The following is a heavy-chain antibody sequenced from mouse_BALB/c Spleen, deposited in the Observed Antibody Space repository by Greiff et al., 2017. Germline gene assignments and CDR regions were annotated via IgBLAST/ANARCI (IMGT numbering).Heavy chain of an antibody. CDR2: IHYSGST. J-gene: IGHJ3*01. CDR1: GYSITSGYS. Sequence: DVKLVESGPDLVKPSQSLSLSCTASGYSITSGYSWHWIRQFPGNKLEWMGYIHYSGSTNYNPSLKSRISITRDTSKNQFFLQLNSVTTEDTATYYCARDGSSYPWFAYWGQGTLVTVSA. V-gene: IGHV3-1*02. D-gene: IGHD1-1*01. CDR3: ARDGSSYPWFAY.